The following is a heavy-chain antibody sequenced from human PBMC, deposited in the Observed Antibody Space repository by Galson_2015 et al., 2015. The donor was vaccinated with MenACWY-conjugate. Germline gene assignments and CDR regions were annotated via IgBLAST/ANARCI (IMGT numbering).Heavy chain of an antibody. J-gene: IGHJ4*02. Sequence: QSGAEVKKPGESLRISCKGSGYSFTNYWITWVRQMPGKGLEWMGKIDPSDSYTNYSPSFEGHATISADKSISTVYLQWSSLKASDSAMYYCGRHVTQDTLTAADNYWGQGTLVTVSS. D-gene: IGHD6-13*01. CDR3: GRHVTQDTLTAADNY. CDR1: GYSFTNYW. CDR2: IDPSDSYT. V-gene: IGHV5-10-1*01.